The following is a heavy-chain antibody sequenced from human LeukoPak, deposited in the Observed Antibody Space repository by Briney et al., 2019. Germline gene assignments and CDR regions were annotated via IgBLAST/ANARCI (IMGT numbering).Heavy chain of an antibody. J-gene: IGHJ6*02. CDR2: IIPIFGTA. CDR1: GGTFSSYA. CDR3: ARVRTIFGVVISSGLYYYGMDV. D-gene: IGHD3-3*01. Sequence: GASVKVSCKASGGTFSSYAISWVRQAPGQGLEWMGGIIPIFGTANYAQKFQGRVTITADESTCTAYMELSSLRSEDTAVYYCARVRTIFGVVISSGLYYYGMDVWGQGTTVTVSS. V-gene: IGHV1-69*13.